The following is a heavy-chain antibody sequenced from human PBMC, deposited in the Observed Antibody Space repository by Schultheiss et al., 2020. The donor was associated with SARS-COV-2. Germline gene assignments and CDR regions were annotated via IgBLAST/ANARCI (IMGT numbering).Heavy chain of an antibody. D-gene: IGHD2-2*02. CDR1: GGSISSYY. CDR2: IYYSGST. Sequence: SETLSLTCTVSGGSISSYYWSWIRQPPGKGLEWIGYIYYSGSTNYNPSLKSRVTISVDTSKNQFSLKLSSVTAADTAVYYCARGYCSSTSCYKGGPGYYYYMDVWGKGTTVTVSS. J-gene: IGHJ6*03. CDR3: ARGYCSSTSCYKGGPGYYYYMDV. V-gene: IGHV4-59*12.